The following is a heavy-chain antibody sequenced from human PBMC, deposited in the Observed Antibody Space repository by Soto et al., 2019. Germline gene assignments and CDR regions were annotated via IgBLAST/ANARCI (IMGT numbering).Heavy chain of an antibody. CDR2: IYYSGST. V-gene: IGHV4-30-4*01. CDR1: GGSISSGDYY. J-gene: IGHJ6*02. Sequence: SETLSLTCTVSGGSISSGDYYWSWIRQPPGKGLEWIGYIYYSGSTYYNPSLKSRVTISVDTSKNQFSLKLSSVTAADTAVYYCARVDHYYYYYGMDVWGQGTTVTVS. CDR3: ARVDHYYYYYGMDV. D-gene: IGHD3-9*01.